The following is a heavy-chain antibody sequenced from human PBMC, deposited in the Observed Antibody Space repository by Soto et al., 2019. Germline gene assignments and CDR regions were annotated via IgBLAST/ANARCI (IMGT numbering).Heavy chain of an antibody. D-gene: IGHD1-1*01. Sequence: PGGSLRLSCAASGFTISSNAMYWVRQGPGKGLEWVSAISDRGDTTHYADSVKGRFTISRDTSKNTLYLQLNALRADDTAVYYCAKDKPGTTSFDYWGQGTLVTVSS. V-gene: IGHV3-23*01. CDR3: AKDKPGTTSFDY. CDR2: ISDRGDTT. CDR1: GFTISSNA. J-gene: IGHJ4*02.